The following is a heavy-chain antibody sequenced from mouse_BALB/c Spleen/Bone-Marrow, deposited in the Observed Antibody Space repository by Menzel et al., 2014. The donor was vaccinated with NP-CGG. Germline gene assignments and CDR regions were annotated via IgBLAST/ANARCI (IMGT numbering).Heavy chain of an antibody. D-gene: IGHD2-3*01. CDR2: IYPGDGDT. Sequence: VKLQESGAELVRPGSSVKISCKASGYAFSSYWMNWVKQRPGQGLEWIGQIYPGDGDTNYNGKFKGKATLTADKSSSTAYMQLSSLTSEDSAVYFCARLDGYYPYYAMDYWGQGTPVTVSS. CDR1: GYAFSSYW. J-gene: IGHJ4*01. V-gene: IGHV1-80*01. CDR3: ARLDGYYPYYAMDY.